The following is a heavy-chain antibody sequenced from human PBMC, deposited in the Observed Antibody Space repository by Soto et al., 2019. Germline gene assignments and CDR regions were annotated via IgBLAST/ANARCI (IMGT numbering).Heavy chain of an antibody. CDR1: GGSISSYY. CDR3: AREGVVPAASDAFDI. J-gene: IGHJ3*02. D-gene: IGHD2-2*01. Sequence: QVQLQESGPGLVKPSETLSLTCTVSGGSISSYYWSWIRQPPGKGLEWIGYIYYSGSTNYNPSLKIRVTISVDTSKNQFSLKLSSVTAADTAVYYCAREGVVPAASDAFDIWGQGTMVTVSS. V-gene: IGHV4-59*08. CDR2: IYYSGST.